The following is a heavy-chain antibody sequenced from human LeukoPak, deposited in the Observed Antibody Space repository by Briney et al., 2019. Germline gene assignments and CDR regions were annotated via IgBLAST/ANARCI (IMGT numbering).Heavy chain of an antibody. CDR1: GGSISSYY. J-gene: IGHJ4*02. CDR2: IYYSGST. D-gene: IGHD6-6*01. CDR3: AREVGYFGSSFDY. V-gene: IGHV4-59*01. Sequence: SETLSLTCTVSGGSISSYYWSWIRQPPGKGLEWIGYIYYSGSTNYNPSLKSRVTISVDTSKNQFSLKLSSVTAADTAVYYRAREVGYFGSSFDYWGQGTLVTVSS.